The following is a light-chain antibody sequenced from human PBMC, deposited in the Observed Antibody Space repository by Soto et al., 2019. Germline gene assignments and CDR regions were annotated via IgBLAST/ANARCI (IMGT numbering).Light chain of an antibody. V-gene: IGKV3-20*01. Sequence: EIVLTQSPGTLSLSPGERATLSCRASQSISGTYLAWYQQKPGRAPRILIYGASNRATGIPDRFSGSGSGTDFTLTISRLEPGDFAVHYCQYYGISPPWTFGQGNKVDIK. CDR3: QYYGISPPWT. CDR2: GAS. CDR1: QSISGTY. J-gene: IGKJ1*01.